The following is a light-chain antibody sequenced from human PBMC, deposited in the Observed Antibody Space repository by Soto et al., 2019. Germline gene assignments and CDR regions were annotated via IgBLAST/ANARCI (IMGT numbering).Light chain of an antibody. V-gene: IGKV4-1*01. J-gene: IGKJ2*01. Sequence: DIVMTQSPDSLAVSLGERATINCKSSQSVLYSSNNKNYLAWYQQKPGQPPKLLIYWASTRESGVPDRFNGRGAGTDFTLTISSLQAEDVAVYYCQQYYTTPPMYTFGQGTKVEIK. CDR3: QQYYTTPPMYT. CDR1: QSVLYSSNNKNY. CDR2: WAS.